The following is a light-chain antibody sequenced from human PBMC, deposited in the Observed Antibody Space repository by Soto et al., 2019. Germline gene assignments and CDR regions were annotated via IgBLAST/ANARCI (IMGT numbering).Light chain of an antibody. CDR1: QSISSSY. CDR3: QQYSSTFWT. J-gene: IGKJ1*01. CDR2: VAS. V-gene: IGKV3-20*01. Sequence: EIVLTQSPGTLSLSPGERTTLSCRASQSISSSYLAWYQQKPGQAPRLLVYVASSRATGIPDSFSGSGSGTDFTLTISRLEPEDFALYYCQQYSSTFWTLGQGTKVEIK.